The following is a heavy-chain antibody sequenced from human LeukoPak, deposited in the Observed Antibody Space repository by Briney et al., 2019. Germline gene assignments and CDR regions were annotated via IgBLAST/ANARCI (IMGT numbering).Heavy chain of an antibody. D-gene: IGHD3-10*01. J-gene: IGHJ4*02. Sequence: PSETLSLTCAVYGGSFSGYYWSWIRQPPGKGLEWIGEINHSGSTNYNPSLKSRVTISVDTSKNQFSLKLSSVTAADTAVYYCARHRGAIWFGEFHYFDYWGQGTLVTVSS. CDR1: GGSFSGYY. CDR3: ARHRGAIWFGEFHYFDY. V-gene: IGHV4-34*01. CDR2: INHSGST.